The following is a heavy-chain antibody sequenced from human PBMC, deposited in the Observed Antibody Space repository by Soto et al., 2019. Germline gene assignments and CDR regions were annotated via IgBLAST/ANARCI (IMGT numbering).Heavy chain of an antibody. CDR2: ISYDGSNK. J-gene: IGHJ6*03. CDR3: EKVSPRARDS. Sequence: GGSLRLSCAASGFTFSSYGMHWVRQAPGKGLEWVAVISYDGSNKYYADSVKGRFTISRDNSKNTLYLQMNSLRAEDTDVYTWEKVSPRARDSWGKGTPISV. CDR1: GFTFSSYG. D-gene: IGHD3-10*01. V-gene: IGHV3-30*18.